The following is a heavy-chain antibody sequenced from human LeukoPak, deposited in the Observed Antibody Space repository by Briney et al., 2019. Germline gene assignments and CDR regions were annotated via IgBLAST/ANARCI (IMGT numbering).Heavy chain of an antibody. Sequence: SQTLSLTCAISGDSVSSNSAAWDWIRQSPSRGLEWLGRTYYRSKWYNDYAVSVKSRTTINPDTSKNQFSLQLNSVTPEDTAVYYCARVGYCSGGSCYSRESNWFDPWGQGTLVTVSS. J-gene: IGHJ5*02. CDR2: TYYRSKWYN. CDR3: ARVGYCSGGSCYSRESNWFDP. D-gene: IGHD2-15*01. V-gene: IGHV6-1*01. CDR1: GDSVSSNSAA.